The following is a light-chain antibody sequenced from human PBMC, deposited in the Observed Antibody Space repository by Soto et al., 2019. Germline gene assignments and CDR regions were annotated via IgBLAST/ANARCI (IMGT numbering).Light chain of an antibody. CDR2: GAS. J-gene: IGKJ2*01. CDR3: HRYHNWYT. V-gene: IGKV3-15*01. Sequence: EIVMTQSPATLSVSPGETATLSCRASQSVDTNLAWFQQKPGQAPRLLIYGASIRATGIPARFSGSGSGTKLILPSTSLQSEDFSVYYCHRYHNWYTLGQGTKLEI. CDR1: QSVDTN.